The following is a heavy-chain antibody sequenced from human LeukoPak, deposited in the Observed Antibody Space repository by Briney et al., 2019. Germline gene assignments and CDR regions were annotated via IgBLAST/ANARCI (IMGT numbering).Heavy chain of an antibody. V-gene: IGHV1-2*02. CDR2: INPKRGDT. Sequence: GASVKVSCKASGYTFTGYYMHWVRQAPGQGLEWMGWINPKRGDTNYAQKFQGRVTMTRDTSISTAYMELSRLRSDDTAVYYCARVRYRLAETYIDYWGQGTLVTVSS. D-gene: IGHD3-16*01. CDR3: ARVRYRLAETYIDY. CDR1: GYTFTGYY. J-gene: IGHJ4*02.